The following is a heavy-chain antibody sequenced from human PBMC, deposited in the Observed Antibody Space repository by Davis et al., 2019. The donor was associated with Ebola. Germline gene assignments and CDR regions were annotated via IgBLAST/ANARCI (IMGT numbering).Heavy chain of an antibody. CDR2: IKQDGSEK. Sequence: GESLKISCAASGFTFSSYWMSWVRQAPGKGLEWVANIKQDGSEKYYVDSVKGRFTISRDNAKNSLYLQMNSLRAEDTAVYYSARVLGYCSGGSCYPPDYWGQGTLVTVSS. CDR1: GFTFSSYW. D-gene: IGHD2-15*01. V-gene: IGHV3-7*04. CDR3: ARVLGYCSGGSCYPPDY. J-gene: IGHJ4*02.